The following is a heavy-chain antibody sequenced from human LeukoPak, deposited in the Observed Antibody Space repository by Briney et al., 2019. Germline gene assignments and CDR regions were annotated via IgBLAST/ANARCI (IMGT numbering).Heavy chain of an antibody. CDR3: ASPLTIAAAGTLVY. CDR2: IIPIFGTA. V-gene: IGHV1-69*05. J-gene: IGHJ4*02. D-gene: IGHD6-13*01. Sequence: SVKVSCKASGGTFSSYAISWVRQAPGQGLEWMGGIIPIFGTANYAQKFQGRVTITTDESTSTAYMGLSSLRSEDTAVYYCASPLTIAAAGTLVYWGQGTLVTVSS. CDR1: GGTFSSYA.